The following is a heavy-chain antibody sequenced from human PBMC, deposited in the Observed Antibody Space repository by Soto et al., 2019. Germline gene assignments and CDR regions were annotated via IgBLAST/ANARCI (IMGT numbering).Heavy chain of an antibody. Sequence: QVHLQESGPGLVKPSQTLSLTCTVSGGSISTGGYYWNWIRQHPGKGLEWIGYTYYSGNTFYNPSLKRRVTLSVDTSKNQFSLKLNSVTAADTAVYYCARGRRESSVRHYFDSWGQGTLVTVSS. V-gene: IGHV4-31*03. D-gene: IGHD3-22*01. CDR3: ARGRRESSVRHYFDS. CDR2: TYYSGNT. J-gene: IGHJ4*02. CDR1: GGSISTGGYY.